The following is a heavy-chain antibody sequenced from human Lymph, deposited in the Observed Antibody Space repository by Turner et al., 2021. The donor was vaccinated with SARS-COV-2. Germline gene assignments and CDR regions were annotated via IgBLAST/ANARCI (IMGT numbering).Heavy chain of an antibody. Sequence: QVQLVESGGGVVPPGRSLSLPCAASGFTFSSYAMYWVRQAPGKGLEWVAVISYDGSHKYYADSVKGQFTISRDNSKNTLYLKMNSLRAEDTAVYYCARDQAEQRPNCAFDYWGQGTLVTVSS. CDR3: ARDQAEQRPNCAFDY. CDR2: ISYDGSHK. J-gene: IGHJ4*02. V-gene: IGHV3-30-3*01. CDR1: GFTFSSYA. D-gene: IGHD6-25*01.